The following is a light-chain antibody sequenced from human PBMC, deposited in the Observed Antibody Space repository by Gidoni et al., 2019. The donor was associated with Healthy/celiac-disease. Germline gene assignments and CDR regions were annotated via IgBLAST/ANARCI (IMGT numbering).Light chain of an antibody. CDR1: SSNIGSNY. Sequence: QSVLTQPPSASGTPGQSVTISCSGSSSNIGSNYVYWYPQLPGTAPKLLIYRNNQRPSGVPDRFSGSKSGTSASLAISGLRSEDEADYYCAAWDDSLSGYVVFGGGTKLTVL. CDR3: AAWDDSLSGYVV. CDR2: RNN. J-gene: IGLJ2*01. V-gene: IGLV1-47*01.